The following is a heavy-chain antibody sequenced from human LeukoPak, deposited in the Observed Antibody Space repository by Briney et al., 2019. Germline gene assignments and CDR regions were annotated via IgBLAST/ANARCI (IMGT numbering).Heavy chain of an antibody. CDR3: ARGGRRGYSGYDWLDY. CDR2: IYTSGST. D-gene: IGHD5-12*01. Sequence: SETLSLTCTVSGGSISSYYWSWIRQPAGKGLEWIGRIYTSGSTNYNPSLKSRVTMSVVTSKNQFSLKLSSMTAADTAVYYCARGGRRGYSGYDWLDYWGQGTLVTVS. CDR1: GGSISSYY. V-gene: IGHV4-4*07. J-gene: IGHJ4*02.